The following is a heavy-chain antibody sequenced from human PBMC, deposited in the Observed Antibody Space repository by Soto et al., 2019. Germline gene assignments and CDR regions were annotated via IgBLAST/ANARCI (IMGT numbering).Heavy chain of an antibody. V-gene: IGHV4-31*03. D-gene: IGHD5-18*01. J-gene: IGHJ2*01. Sequence: QVQLQESGPGLVKPSQTLSLTCTVSGGSISSGGYYWSWIRQHPGKGLEWIGYIYSSGSTYYHPSLKSRVTISVDTSKNQFSLKLSSVTAADTAVYYCARGSGYSYGRDWYFDLWGRGTLVTVSS. CDR3: ARGSGYSYGRDWYFDL. CDR2: IYSSGST. CDR1: GGSISSGGYY.